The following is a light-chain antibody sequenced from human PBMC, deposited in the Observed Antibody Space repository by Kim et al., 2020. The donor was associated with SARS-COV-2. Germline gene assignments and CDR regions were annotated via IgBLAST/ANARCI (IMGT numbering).Light chain of an antibody. J-gene: IGLJ3*02. CDR1: SSDVGSYNL. V-gene: IGLV2-23*03. CDR3: CSYAGSSTFDWV. CDR2: EGS. Sequence: TTISCTGTSSDVGSYNLVSWYQQHPGKAPKLLIYEGSKRPSGVSNRFSGSKSGNTASLTISGLQAEDEADYYCCSYAGSSTFDWVFGGGTQLTVL.